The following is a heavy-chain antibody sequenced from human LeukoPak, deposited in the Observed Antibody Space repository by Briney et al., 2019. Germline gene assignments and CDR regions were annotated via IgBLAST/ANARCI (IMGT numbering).Heavy chain of an antibody. CDR1: GGSISSSSYY. CDR2: IYYSGST. D-gene: IGHD3-22*01. CDR3: ARAGSGYSLDY. V-gene: IGHV4-39*01. J-gene: IGHJ4*02. Sequence: SETLSLTCTVSGGSISSSSYYWGWIRQPPGKGLEWIGCIYYSGSTYYNPSLKSRATISVDTSKNQFSLKLSSVTAADTAVYYCARAGSGYSLDYWGGGTLVTVSA.